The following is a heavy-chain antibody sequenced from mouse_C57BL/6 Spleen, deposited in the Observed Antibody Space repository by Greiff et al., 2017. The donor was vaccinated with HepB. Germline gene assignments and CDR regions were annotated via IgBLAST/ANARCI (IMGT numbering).Heavy chain of an antibody. V-gene: IGHV1-52*01. D-gene: IGHD1-1*01. Sequence: QVQLKQPGAELVRPGSSVKLSCKASGYTFTSYWMHWVKQRPIQGLEWIGNIDPSDSETHYNQKFKDKATLTVDKSSSTAYMQLSSLTSEDSAVYYCARSVTTVAVDYWGQGTTLTVSS. J-gene: IGHJ2*01. CDR1: GYTFTSYW. CDR2: IDPSDSET. CDR3: ARSVTTVAVDY.